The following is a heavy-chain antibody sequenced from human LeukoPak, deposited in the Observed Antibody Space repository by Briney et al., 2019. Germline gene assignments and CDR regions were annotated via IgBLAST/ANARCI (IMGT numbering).Heavy chain of an antibody. D-gene: IGHD5-12*01. J-gene: IGHJ4*02. CDR1: GGTFSSYA. CDR2: IIPIFGTA. CDR3: ATLLVDIVATNDGHY. V-gene: IGHV1-69*01. Sequence: SVKVSCTASGGTFSSYAISWVRQAPGQGLEWMGGIIPIFGTANYAQKFQGRVTITADESTSTAYMELSSLRSEDTAVYYCATLLVDIVATNDGHYWGQGTLVTVSS.